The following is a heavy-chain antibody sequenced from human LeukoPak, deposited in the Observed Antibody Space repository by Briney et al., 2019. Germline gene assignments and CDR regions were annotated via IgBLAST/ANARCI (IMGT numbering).Heavy chain of an antibody. CDR3: ARSCRYYYGSSGYPNDAFDI. D-gene: IGHD3-22*01. J-gene: IGHJ3*02. CDR2: ISYDGSNK. CDR1: GFTFSSYA. V-gene: IGHV3-30*03. Sequence: GGSLRLSCAASGFTFSSYAMSWVRQAPGKGLEWVAVISYDGSNKYYADSVKGRFTISRDNSKNTLYLQMNSLRAEDTAVYYCARSCRYYYGSSGYPNDAFDIWGQGTMVTVSS.